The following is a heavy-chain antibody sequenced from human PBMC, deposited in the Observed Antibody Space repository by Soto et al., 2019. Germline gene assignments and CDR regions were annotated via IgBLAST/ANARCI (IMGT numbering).Heavy chain of an antibody. CDR2: VDVGGGST. CDR3: ARDSGPAGGGACDI. D-gene: IGHD6-25*01. J-gene: IGHJ3*02. CDR1: GFTFSTHA. V-gene: IGHV3-23*01. Sequence: EVQLLESGGGLVQPGGSLRLSCAASGFTFSTHAMIWVRQAPGKGLNWVSTVDVGGGSTYYTDSVKGRFTVSRDNSKNTVYLQLNTRRAEDTAIYFCARDSGPAGGGACDIRGQGTMVTVSS.